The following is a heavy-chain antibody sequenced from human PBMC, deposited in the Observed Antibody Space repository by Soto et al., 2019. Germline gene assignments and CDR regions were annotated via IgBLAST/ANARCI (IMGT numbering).Heavy chain of an antibody. J-gene: IGHJ6*03. D-gene: IGHD3-10*01. CDR3: ARGSPCSGSYYYYYYYIDV. Sequence: SQTLSLTCAISGDSVSSNSSAWNWIRQSPSRVLEWLGRTYYRAKWSNDYAGSVKIRITIDPDTSKNHFSLQMNSVIPADTAVYYCARGSPCSGSYYYYYYYIDVWGQGTMVTVSS. V-gene: IGHV6-1*01. CDR2: TYYRAKWSN. CDR1: GDSVSSNSSA.